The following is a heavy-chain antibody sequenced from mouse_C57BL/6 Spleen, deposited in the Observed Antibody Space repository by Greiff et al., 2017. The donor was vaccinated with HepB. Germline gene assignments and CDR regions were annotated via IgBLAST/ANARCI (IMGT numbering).Heavy chain of an antibody. Sequence: EVKLMESGGGLVQPGGSLSLSCAASGFTFTDYYMSWVRQPPGKALEWLGFIRNKANGYTTEYSASVKGRFTISRDNSQSILYLQMNALRAEDSATYYCARKNYYGSSYWYFDVWGTGTTVTVSS. D-gene: IGHD1-1*01. V-gene: IGHV7-3*01. CDR3: ARKNYYGSSYWYFDV. J-gene: IGHJ1*03. CDR2: IRNKANGYTT. CDR1: GFTFTDYY.